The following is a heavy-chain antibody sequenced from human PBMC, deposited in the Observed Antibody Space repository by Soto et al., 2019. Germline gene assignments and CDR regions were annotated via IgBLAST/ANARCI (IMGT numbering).Heavy chain of an antibody. CDR3: ARGNHRWLQLWYFDL. D-gene: IGHD5-12*01. V-gene: IGHV1-69*12. Sequence: QVQLVQSGAEVKKPGSSVKVSCKPSGGTYSSYTISWVRQAPGQGLEWMGGIIPIFGTANYAQKFQGRVTITADESXSTADRELSSLRSEYTAVYYCARGNHRWLQLWYFDLWGRGTLVTVSS. J-gene: IGHJ2*01. CDR1: GGTYSSYT. CDR2: IIPIFGTA.